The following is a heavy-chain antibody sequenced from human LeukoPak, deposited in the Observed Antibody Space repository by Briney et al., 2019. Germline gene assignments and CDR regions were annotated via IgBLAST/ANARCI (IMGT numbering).Heavy chain of an antibody. CDR2: VDHTGST. V-gene: IGHV4-59*01. D-gene: IGHD1-1*01. Sequence: SGPTLVKPSETLSLTCSVSDDSIPMYSWTWIRQPPGKGLEWIGYVDHTGSTNFNPSLNGRVSISRDTTKNLFSLRLRSVTAADTAVYFCARGRVSSSTWYSTYYYYFYMDVWGKGTTVTVSS. J-gene: IGHJ6*03. CDR3: ARGRVSSSTWYSTYYYYFYMDV. CDR1: DDSIPMYS.